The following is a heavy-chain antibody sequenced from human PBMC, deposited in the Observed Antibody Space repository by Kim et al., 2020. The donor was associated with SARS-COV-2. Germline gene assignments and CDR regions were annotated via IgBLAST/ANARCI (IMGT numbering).Heavy chain of an antibody. D-gene: IGHD6-19*01. CDR1: GFTFSSYG. Sequence: GGSLRLSCAASGFTFSSYGMHWVRQAPGKGLEWVAVIWYDGSNKYYADSVKGRFTISRDNSKNTLYLQMNSLRAEDTAVYYCAREADAAVAPLEYWGQGTLVTVSS. CDR2: IWYDGSNK. V-gene: IGHV3-33*01. CDR3: AREADAAVAPLEY. J-gene: IGHJ4*02.